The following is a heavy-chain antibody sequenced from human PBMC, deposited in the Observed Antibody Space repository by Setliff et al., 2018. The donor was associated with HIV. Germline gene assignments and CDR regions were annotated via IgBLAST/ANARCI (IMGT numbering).Heavy chain of an antibody. J-gene: IGHJ3*02. CDR2: ISNDGSDQ. CDR1: GLPFSNCG. Sequence: GGSLRLSCATSGLPFSNCGMHWVRQAPGKGLEWVGVISNDGSDQRYAESVKGRFTISRDNSKSMLYLQMNNLRVDDTAMYYCARADYDILTAYYSAAFDMWGQGTMVTVSS. D-gene: IGHD3-9*01. CDR3: ARADYDILTAYYSAAFDM. V-gene: IGHV3-30*19.